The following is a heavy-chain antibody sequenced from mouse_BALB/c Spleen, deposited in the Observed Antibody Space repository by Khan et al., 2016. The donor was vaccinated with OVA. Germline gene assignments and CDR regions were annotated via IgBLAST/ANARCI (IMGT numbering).Heavy chain of an antibody. CDR1: GYAFTNYL. J-gene: IGHJ3*01. Sequence: QIQLVQSGAELVRPGTSVKVSCKASGYAFTNYLIEWVKQRPGQGLEWIGVINPGSGGTNYNEKFKDKATLTADKSSSTAYMQLSSLTSDDSAVYFCARSGYGFGAYWGPGTLVTVSA. CDR2: INPGSGGT. D-gene: IGHD3-2*02. CDR3: ARSGYGFGAY. V-gene: IGHV1-54*03.